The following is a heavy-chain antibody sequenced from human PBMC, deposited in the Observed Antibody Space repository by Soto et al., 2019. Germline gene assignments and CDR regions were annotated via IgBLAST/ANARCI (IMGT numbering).Heavy chain of an antibody. CDR1: GGTFSSYA. J-gene: IGHJ4*02. V-gene: IGHV1-69*01. Sequence: QVQLVQSGAEVKKPGSSVKVSCKASGGTFSSYAISWVRQAPGQGLEWMGGIIPIFGTANYAQKFQGRVTITADESTSKAYMELSSLRSEDTAVYYCARSGYYYYSSGYYYYFDYWGQGTLVTVSS. CDR3: ARSGYYYYSSGYYYYFDY. D-gene: IGHD3-22*01. CDR2: IIPIFGTA.